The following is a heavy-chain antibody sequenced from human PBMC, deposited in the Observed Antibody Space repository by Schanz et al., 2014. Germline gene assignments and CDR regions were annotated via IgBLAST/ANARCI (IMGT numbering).Heavy chain of an antibody. J-gene: IGHJ5*02. CDR3: ASRSVYAPT. Sequence: EVYLVESGGGLVQPGGSLTLSCAASGFSISDAWMHWVRQAPGKGLECISIIYSRGGTFHADSVKGRFTISRDKSKNTLYLEMNSLRAEDTAVYYCASRSVYAPTWGQGILVTVSS. V-gene: IGHV3-66*01. CDR2: IYSRGGT. CDR1: GFSISDAW. D-gene: IGHD2-8*01.